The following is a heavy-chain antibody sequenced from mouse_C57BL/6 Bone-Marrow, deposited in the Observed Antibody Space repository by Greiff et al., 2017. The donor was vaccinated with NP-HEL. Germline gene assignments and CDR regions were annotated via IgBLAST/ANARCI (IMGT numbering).Heavy chain of an antibody. CDR2: IDPSDSET. CDR1: GYTFTSYW. Sequence: VQLQQPGAELVRPGSSVKLSCKASGYTFTSYWMHWVKQRPIQGLEWIGNIDPSDSETHYNQKFKDKATLTVDKSSSTAYMQLSSLTSEDSAVYYCARSAQTYAMDHWGQGTSVTVSS. CDR3: ARSAQTYAMDH. J-gene: IGHJ4*01. V-gene: IGHV1-52*01. D-gene: IGHD3-2*02.